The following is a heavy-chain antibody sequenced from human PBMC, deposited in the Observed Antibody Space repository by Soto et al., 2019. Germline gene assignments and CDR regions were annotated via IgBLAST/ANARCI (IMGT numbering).Heavy chain of an antibody. Sequence: GGSLRLSCAASGFTFGNYAIRWVRQAPGKGLQWVSSIGGGGSDTHYADPVKGRFTISRHNSKNTVILQLNNLRADDTAIYYCARGSGDWRSFDYWGQGTLVTVSS. V-gene: IGHV3-23*01. D-gene: IGHD2-8*02. CDR1: GFTFGNYA. J-gene: IGHJ4*02. CDR2: IGGGGSDT. CDR3: ARGSGDWRSFDY.